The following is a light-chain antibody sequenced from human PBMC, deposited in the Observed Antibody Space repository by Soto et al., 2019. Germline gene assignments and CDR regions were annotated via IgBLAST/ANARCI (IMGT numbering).Light chain of an antibody. CDR1: QSVSSSY. V-gene: IGKV3-20*01. CDR2: GAS. J-gene: IGKJ5*01. CDR3: QHYGSSPPVT. Sequence: EIVLTQSPGTLSLSPGERATLSCRASQSVSSSYLAWYQQKPGQAPRLLIYGASSSATGIPDRFSGSGAGTDFALTISSLEPEDFAVYFWQHYGSSPPVTFGQGTRLELK.